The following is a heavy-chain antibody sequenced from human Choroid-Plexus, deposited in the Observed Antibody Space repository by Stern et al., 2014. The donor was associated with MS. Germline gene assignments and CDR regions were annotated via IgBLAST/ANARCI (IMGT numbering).Heavy chain of an antibody. J-gene: IGHJ5*02. V-gene: IGHV3-30*18. D-gene: IGHD2/OR15-2a*01. CDR3: AKDRQYLTYFFDH. Sequence: VQLVESGGGVVQPGRPLRLSCVASGFTLGSCAMHWVRQAPGKGLASVAGVSYDGSNKYYADSVKGRFTISRDNSQNTLYMQMSSLRPEDTAVYYCAKDRQYLTYFFDHWGQGSLVTVSS. CDR2: VSYDGSNK. CDR1: GFTLGSCA.